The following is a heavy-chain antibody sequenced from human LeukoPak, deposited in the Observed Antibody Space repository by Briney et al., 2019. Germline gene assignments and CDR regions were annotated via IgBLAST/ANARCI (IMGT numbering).Heavy chain of an antibody. J-gene: IGHJ4*02. CDR2: ISVSGGRT. CDR3: ARVGEAYYYDSSGYSYYFDY. Sequence: GGSLRLSCAASGFTFNIYAMNWVRQAPGKGLEWVSGISVSGGRTDYADSVKGRFTISRDNSKNTLYLQMNSLRAEDTAVYYCARVGEAYYYDSSGYSYYFDYWGQGTLVTVSS. V-gene: IGHV3-23*01. CDR1: GFTFNIYA. D-gene: IGHD3-22*01.